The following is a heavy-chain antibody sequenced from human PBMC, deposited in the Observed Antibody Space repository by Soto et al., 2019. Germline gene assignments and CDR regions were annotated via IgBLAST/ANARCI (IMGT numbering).Heavy chain of an antibody. CDR2: ISGSGGST. D-gene: IGHD3-3*01. CDR1: GCTFSSYA. CDR3: AKGVAVRFLEWFVSPSDY. J-gene: IGHJ4*02. V-gene: IGHV3-23*01. Sequence: PGESLRLSCAASGCTFSSYAMSWVRQAPGKGLEWVSAISGSGGSTYYADSVKGRFTISRDNSKNTLYLQMNSLRAEDTAVYYCAKGVAVRFLEWFVSPSDYWGQGTLVTVSS.